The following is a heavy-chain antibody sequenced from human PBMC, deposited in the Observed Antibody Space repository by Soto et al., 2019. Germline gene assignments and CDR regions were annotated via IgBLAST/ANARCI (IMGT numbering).Heavy chain of an antibody. CDR1: GGTFSSYA. CDR3: ARGWVAARGLNWFDP. D-gene: IGHD6-6*01. J-gene: IGHJ5*02. V-gene: IGHV1-69*12. Sequence: QVQLVQSGAEVKKPGSSVKVSCKASGGTFSSYAISWVRQAPGQGLEWMGGIIPIFGTANYAQKFQGRVTIXXAXSXXTAYMELSSLRSEDTAVYYCARGWVAARGLNWFDPWGQGTLVTVSS. CDR2: IIPIFGTA.